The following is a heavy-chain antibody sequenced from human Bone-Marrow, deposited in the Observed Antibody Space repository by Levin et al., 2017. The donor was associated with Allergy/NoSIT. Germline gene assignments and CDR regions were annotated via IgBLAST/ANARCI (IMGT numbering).Heavy chain of an antibody. D-gene: IGHD1-14*01. CDR3: ARDREPSRLDY. CDR2: IWYDGSNK. J-gene: IGHJ4*02. Sequence: QHGESLKISCATSGFPFSNYGIHWVRQAPGKGLEWVSFIWYDGSNKYYADSVKGRFTISRDKSKNTVYLQMNSLRAEDTAVYYCARDREPSRLDYWGQGTLVTVSP. CDR1: GFPFSNYG. V-gene: IGHV3-33*01.